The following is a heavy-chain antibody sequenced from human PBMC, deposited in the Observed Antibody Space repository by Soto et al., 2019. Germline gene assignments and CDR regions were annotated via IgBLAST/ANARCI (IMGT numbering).Heavy chain of an antibody. Sequence: QVQLVESGGGVVQPGRSLRLSCAASGFTFSSYGMHWVRQAPGKGLEWVAVIWYDGSNKYYADSVKGRFTISRDNSKNTLYLQMNSLRAEDTAVYYCARGLDSSSSKVGYWGQGTLVTVSS. J-gene: IGHJ4*02. V-gene: IGHV3-33*01. CDR2: IWYDGSNK. CDR1: GFTFSSYG. D-gene: IGHD6-6*01. CDR3: ARGLDSSSSKVGY.